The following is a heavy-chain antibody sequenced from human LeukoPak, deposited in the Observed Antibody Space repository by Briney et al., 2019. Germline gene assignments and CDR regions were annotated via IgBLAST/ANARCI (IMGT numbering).Heavy chain of an antibody. J-gene: IGHJ4*02. CDR1: GFTFSTYW. V-gene: IGHV3-7*01. CDR3: ARDVGGSLDY. D-gene: IGHD1-26*01. Sequence: GGSLRLSCAASGFTFSTYWMAWVRQAPGKGLEWVANIKEDESARHQADSVKGRFTISRDNAQNSVYLQMSSLRGEDTAVYYCARDVGGSLDYWGQGTLVTVSS. CDR2: IKEDESAR.